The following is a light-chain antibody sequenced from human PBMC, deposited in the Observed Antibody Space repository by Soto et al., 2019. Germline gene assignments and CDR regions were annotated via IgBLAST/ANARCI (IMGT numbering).Light chain of an antibody. J-gene: IGLJ3*02. V-gene: IGLV2-14*01. Sequence: QSALTQPASVSGSPGQSITISCTGTSSDVGGSNHVSWYQQHPGKAPKLMIFDVSTRPSGVSNRFSGSKSGNTASLTISGLQAADEADYYCSSYATSSTLVLFGGGTKLTVL. CDR2: DVS. CDR3: SSYATSSTLVL. CDR1: SSDVGGSNH.